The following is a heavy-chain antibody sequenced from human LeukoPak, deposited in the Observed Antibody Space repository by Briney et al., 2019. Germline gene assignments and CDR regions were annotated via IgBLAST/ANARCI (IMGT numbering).Heavy chain of an antibody. CDR3: ARASRDGYNQNFDH. V-gene: IGHV5-51*01. D-gene: IGHD5-24*01. Sequence: GESLKISCKGLGYSFSSYWNAWVRQRPGKGLEWMGIIYPGGSETRYDPSFQGQVTISADSSTSTAYLQWSSLRASDTVMSYCARASRDGYNQNFDHWGQGTLVTVSS. CDR1: GYSFSSYW. J-gene: IGHJ4*02. CDR2: IYPGGSET.